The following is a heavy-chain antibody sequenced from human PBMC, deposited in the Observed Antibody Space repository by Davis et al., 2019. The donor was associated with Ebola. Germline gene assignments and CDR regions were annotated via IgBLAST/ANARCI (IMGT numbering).Heavy chain of an antibody. Sequence: GESLKISCAASGFTFSSYAMSWVRQAPGKGLEWVSAISYSGGSTYYADSVKGRFTISRDNAKNALYLQMNSLRVEDTGVYFCAQGGYDVMWPYDYWGQGSLVTVSS. CDR2: ISYSGGST. V-gene: IGHV3-23*01. J-gene: IGHJ4*02. D-gene: IGHD3-16*01. CDR1: GFTFSSYA. CDR3: AQGGYDVMWPYDY.